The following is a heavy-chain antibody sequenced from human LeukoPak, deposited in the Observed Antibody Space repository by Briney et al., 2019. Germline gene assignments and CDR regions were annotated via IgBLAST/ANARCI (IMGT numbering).Heavy chain of an antibody. Sequence: SETLSLTCAVYGGSFSGYYWNWIRQPPGKGLEWIGEINHSGSTNHNPSLKSRVTMSVDMSKNHFFLKLSSVTAADTAVYYCARRAYFYASGSLNWFDPWGQGTLVTVSS. CDR2: INHSGST. CDR3: ARRAYFYASGSLNWFDP. V-gene: IGHV4-34*01. J-gene: IGHJ5*02. CDR1: GGSFSGYY. D-gene: IGHD3-10*01.